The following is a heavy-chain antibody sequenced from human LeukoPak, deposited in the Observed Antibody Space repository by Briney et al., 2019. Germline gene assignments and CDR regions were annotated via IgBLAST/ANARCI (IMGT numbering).Heavy chain of an antibody. J-gene: IGHJ5*02. V-gene: IGHV3-30*18. Sequence: GGSLRLSCAASGFTFSSYDMHWVRQAPGEGLEWVAVMSNDGINGNYAGSVKGRFTVSRDISKSILYLKMNGLRGDDTAVYYCAKEDYGGNSRWLDPWGQGNFVTVSS. CDR2: MSNDGING. CDR3: AKEDYGGNSRWLDP. CDR1: GFTFSSYD. D-gene: IGHD4-23*01.